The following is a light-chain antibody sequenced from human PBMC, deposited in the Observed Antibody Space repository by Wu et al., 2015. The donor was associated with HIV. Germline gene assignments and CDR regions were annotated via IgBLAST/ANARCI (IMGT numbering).Light chain of an antibody. CDR1: QSVSSK. Sequence: EIVMTQSPVTLSVSPGERATLSCRASQSVSSKFAWYQQKPGQAPRLLIYGASTRATGIPARFSGSGSGTEFTLTISSMQSEDFAVYYCQQYNNWPPATFGGGTKVEIK. J-gene: IGKJ4*01. V-gene: IGKV3-15*01. CDR3: QQYNNWPPAT. CDR2: GAS.